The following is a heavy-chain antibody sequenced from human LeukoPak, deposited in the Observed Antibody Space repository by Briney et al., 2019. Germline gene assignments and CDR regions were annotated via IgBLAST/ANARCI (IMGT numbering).Heavy chain of an antibody. CDR3: AKIDSSGWYEVLDY. D-gene: IGHD6-19*01. J-gene: IGHJ4*02. Sequence: PGGSLRLSCAASGFTFSSYAMSWVRQAPGKGLEWVSGIGGSGGGIHYADSVKGRFIISRDNSKNTLYVQMNSLRAEDTAVYYCAKIDSSGWYEVLDYWGQGTLVTVSS. CDR1: GFTFSSYA. V-gene: IGHV3-23*01. CDR2: IGGSGGGI.